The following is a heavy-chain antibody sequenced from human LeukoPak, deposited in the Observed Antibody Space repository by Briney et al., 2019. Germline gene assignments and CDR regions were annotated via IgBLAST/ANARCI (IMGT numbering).Heavy chain of an antibody. CDR1: VGSISSGNW. CDR2: IHHNGTR. Sequence: PSGTRSLTCGVSVGSISSGNWWTWVRQSPGKGLEWIGEIHHNGTRNYNPSLKSRVSISLDTFKNHISLILTSLTAADTAVYYCASAPILRGEGGEHYRCGLDVWGQGTTVIVSS. CDR3: ASAPILRGEGGEHYRCGLDV. V-gene: IGHV4-4*02. D-gene: IGHD2-2*02. J-gene: IGHJ6*02.